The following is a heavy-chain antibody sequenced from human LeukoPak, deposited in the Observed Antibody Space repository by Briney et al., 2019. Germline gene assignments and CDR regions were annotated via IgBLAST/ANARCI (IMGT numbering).Heavy chain of an antibody. CDR1: GYSFTSYW. CDR3: ARGDDSSGYYPGGYFDY. Sequence: GESLKISCKGSGYSFTSYWIGWVRQMPGKGQEWMGIIYPGDSDTRYSPSFQGQVTISADRSITTAYLQWSSLKASDTAMYYCARGDDSSGYYPGGYFDYWGQGTLVTVSS. CDR2: IYPGDSDT. J-gene: IGHJ4*02. V-gene: IGHV5-51*01. D-gene: IGHD3-22*01.